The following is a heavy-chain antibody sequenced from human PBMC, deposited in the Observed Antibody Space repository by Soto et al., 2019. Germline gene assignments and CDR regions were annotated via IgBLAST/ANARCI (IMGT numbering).Heavy chain of an antibody. V-gene: IGHV3-11*01. CDR3: ASPPGPPDAFDI. CDR2: ISSSGSTI. J-gene: IGHJ3*02. CDR1: GFTFSDYY. Sequence: GVLRLSRAASGFTFSDYYMSWIRQAPGKGLVWVSYISSSGSTIYYADSVKGRFTISRDNAKNSLYLQMNSLRAEDTAVYYCASPPGPPDAFDIWGQGTMVTFSS.